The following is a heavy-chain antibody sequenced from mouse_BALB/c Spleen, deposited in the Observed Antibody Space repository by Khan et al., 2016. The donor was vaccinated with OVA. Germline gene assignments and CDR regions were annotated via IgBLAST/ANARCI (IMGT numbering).Heavy chain of an antibody. J-gene: IGHJ4*01. CDR1: GYTFTNYG. D-gene: IGHD1-1*01. V-gene: IGHV9-3-1*01. CDR2: INTYTGDP. Sequence: VQLVESGPELKKPGASVKISCKTSGYTFTNYGMNWVKQAPGKGLEWIGCINTYTGDPTYADDFKGRVTFSLDTSASTAFLQLNNLKNEATATDVCARHHYSSYVMVYWGQGTAVTVSS. CDR3: ARHHYSSYVMVY.